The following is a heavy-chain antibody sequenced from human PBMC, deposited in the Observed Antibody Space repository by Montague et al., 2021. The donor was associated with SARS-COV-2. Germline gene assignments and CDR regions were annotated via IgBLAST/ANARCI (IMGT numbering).Heavy chain of an antibody. V-gene: IGHV6-1*01. CDR2: TYYRSMWKS. J-gene: IGHJ4*02. CDR3: VRGIEAAGSYDY. D-gene: IGHD6-13*01. CDR1: GDSVSSNSAT. Sequence: CAISGDSVSSNSATWNWIRQSPSRGLEWLGRTYYRSMWKSDYARXVKSRIAINPDTSKNQFPLQLSSVTPEDTALYYCVRGIEAAGSYDYWDQGTLVTVSS.